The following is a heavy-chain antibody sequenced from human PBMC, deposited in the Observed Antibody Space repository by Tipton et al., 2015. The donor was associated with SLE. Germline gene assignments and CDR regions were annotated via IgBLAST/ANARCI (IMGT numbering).Heavy chain of an antibody. J-gene: IGHJ4*02. CDR3: ARTADQNSIKGPIDY. CDR1: GYTFTSYG. CDR2: ISAYNGNT. D-gene: IGHD4-11*01. V-gene: IGHV1-18*01. Sequence: QVQLVQSGAEVKKPGASVKVSCKASGYTFTSYGISWVRQAPGQGLEWMGWISAYNGNTNYAQKLQGRVTMTRDTSTSTVYMELSSLRSEDTAVYYCARTADQNSIKGPIDYWGQGTLVTVSS.